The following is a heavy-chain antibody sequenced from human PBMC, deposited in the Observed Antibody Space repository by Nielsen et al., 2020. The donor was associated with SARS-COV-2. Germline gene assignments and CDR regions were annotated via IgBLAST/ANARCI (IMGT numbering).Heavy chain of an antibody. CDR2: ISYDGSNK. CDR1: GFTFSSYG. CDR3: AKDGYGYSHRSPGYYYGMDV. V-gene: IGHV3-30*18. J-gene: IGHJ6*02. D-gene: IGHD5-18*01. Sequence: GESLKISCAASGFTFSSYGMHWVRQAPGKGLEWVAVISYDGSNKYYADSVKGRFTISRDNSKNTLYLQMNSLRAEDTAVYYCAKDGYGYSHRSPGYYYGMDVWGQGTTVTVSS.